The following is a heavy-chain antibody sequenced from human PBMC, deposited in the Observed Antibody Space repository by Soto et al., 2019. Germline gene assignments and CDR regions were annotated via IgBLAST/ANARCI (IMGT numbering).Heavy chain of an antibody. D-gene: IGHD2-2*01. CDR3: ARDKGLCSSASCPNKIYHFAMDV. Sequence: DVQLVESGGGLVQPGGSLRLSCAASGFAFSMYDMHWVRQVAGKGLEWVSAIGTAGDTLYAGSVKGRFSASRENAKNSLYPQMNSLRAGDTAVYYCARDKGLCSSASCPNKIYHFAMDVWGLGTTVIVSS. CDR2: IGTAGDT. V-gene: IGHV3-13*01. J-gene: IGHJ6*02. CDR1: GFAFSMYD.